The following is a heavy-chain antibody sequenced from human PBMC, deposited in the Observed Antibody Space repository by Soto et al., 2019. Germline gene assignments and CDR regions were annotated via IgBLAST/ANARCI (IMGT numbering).Heavy chain of an antibody. V-gene: IGHV1-2*04. J-gene: IGHJ6*02. CDR2: INPNSGGT. CDR3: ARATDEGHGMDV. D-gene: IGHD5-12*01. CDR1: GYTFTGYY. Sequence: ASVKVSCKASGYTFTGYYMHWVRQAPGQGLEWMGWINPNSGGTNYAQKFQGWVTMTRDTSISTAYMELSRLRSDDTAVYYCARATDEGHGMDVWGQGTTVTVSS.